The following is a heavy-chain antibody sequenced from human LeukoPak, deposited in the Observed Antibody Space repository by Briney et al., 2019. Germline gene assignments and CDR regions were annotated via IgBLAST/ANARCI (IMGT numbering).Heavy chain of an antibody. Sequence: PSETLSLTCTVSGXSISSSSYYWGWIRQPPGKGLEWIGSIYYSGSTYYNPSLKSRVTISVDTSKNQFSLKLSSVTAADTAVYYCAILDYGDFHLQHWGQGTLVTVSS. J-gene: IGHJ1*01. D-gene: IGHD4-17*01. CDR3: AILDYGDFHLQH. CDR1: GXSISSSSYY. V-gene: IGHV4-39*01. CDR2: IYYSGST.